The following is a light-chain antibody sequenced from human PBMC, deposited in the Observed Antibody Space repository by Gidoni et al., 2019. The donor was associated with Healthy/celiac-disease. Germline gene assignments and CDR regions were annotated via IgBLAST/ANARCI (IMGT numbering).Light chain of an antibody. V-gene: IGKV1-8*01. J-gene: IGKJ1*01. CDR2: AAS. CDR1: QGISSY. Sequence: AIRMTQSPSSFSASTGDRVTITCRASQGISSYLAWYQQKPGKAPKLLIYAASTLQSGVPSRFSGSGSGTDFTLTISCLQSEDIATYYCQQYYSYHWTFGQGTKVEIK. CDR3: QQYYSYHWT.